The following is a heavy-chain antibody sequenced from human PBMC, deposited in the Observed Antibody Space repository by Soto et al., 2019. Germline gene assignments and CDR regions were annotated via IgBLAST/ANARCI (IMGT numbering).Heavy chain of an antibody. CDR2: ISAENGDT. J-gene: IGHJ6*03. Sequence: ASVKVSCKASGYTFSSYGYAWVRQAPGQGLEWMGGISAENGDTNYAQKFQDRVTLTADTSTDTAYMELSSLRSDDTAVYYCATSANGYYYYMDVWGKGTTVTVSS. CDR1: GYTFSSYG. CDR3: ATSANGYYYYMDV. V-gene: IGHV1-18*01.